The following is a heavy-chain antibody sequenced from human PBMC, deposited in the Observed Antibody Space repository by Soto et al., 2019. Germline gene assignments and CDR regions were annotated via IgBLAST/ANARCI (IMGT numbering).Heavy chain of an antibody. D-gene: IGHD3-10*01. CDR3: ARDESPGYYGSGSYFDY. CDR1: GYTFTSYA. CDR2: INAGNGNT. J-gene: IGHJ4*02. V-gene: IGHV1-3*01. Sequence: GASVKVSCKASGYTFTSYAMHWVRQAPGQRLEWMGWINAGNGNTKYSQKFQGRVTITRDTSASTAYMELSSLRSEDTAVYYCARDESPGYYGSGSYFDYWGQGTLVTVSS.